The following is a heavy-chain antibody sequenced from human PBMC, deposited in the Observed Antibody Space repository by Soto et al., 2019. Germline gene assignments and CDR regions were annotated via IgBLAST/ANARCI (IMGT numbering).Heavy chain of an antibody. V-gene: IGHV3-9*01. CDR3: VKDIHEQWLVSHFEY. CDR2: ISWNSGSI. D-gene: IGHD6-19*01. CDR1: GFTFESYA. Sequence: EVQLVESGGGSVQPRRSLRLSCVASGFTFESYAMHWVRQVPGKGLEWVSGISWNSGSIGYEDSVKGRFTISRDNAQKSLYLEMNSLRVEDTAFYYCVKDIHEQWLVSHFEYWGQGALVTVSS. J-gene: IGHJ4*02.